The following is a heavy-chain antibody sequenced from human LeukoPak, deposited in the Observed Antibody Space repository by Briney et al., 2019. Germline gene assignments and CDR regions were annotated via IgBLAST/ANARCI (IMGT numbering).Heavy chain of an antibody. CDR2: INHSGST. CDR1: GGSFSGYY. CDR3: ARGLPMVRGAIIGGHDY. J-gene: IGHJ4*02. V-gene: IGHV4-34*01. Sequence: PSETLSLTCAVYGGSFSGYYWSWIRQPPGKGLEWIGEINHSGSTNYNPSLKSRVTISVDTSKNQFSLKLSSVTAADTAVYYCARGLPMVRGAIIGGHDYWGQGTLVTVSS. D-gene: IGHD3-10*01.